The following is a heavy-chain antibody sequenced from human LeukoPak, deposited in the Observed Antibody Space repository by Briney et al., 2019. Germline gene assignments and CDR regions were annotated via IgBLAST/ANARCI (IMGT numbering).Heavy chain of an antibody. Sequence: SETLSLTCSVSGGSISTYYWSWIRQPPGKGLEWIGEINHSGSTNYNPSLKSRVTISVDTSKNQFSLKLSSVTAADTAVYYCARASRDGYKYFDYWGQGTLVTVSS. CDR1: GGSISTYY. D-gene: IGHD5-24*01. J-gene: IGHJ4*02. CDR2: INHSGST. V-gene: IGHV4-34*01. CDR3: ARASRDGYKYFDY.